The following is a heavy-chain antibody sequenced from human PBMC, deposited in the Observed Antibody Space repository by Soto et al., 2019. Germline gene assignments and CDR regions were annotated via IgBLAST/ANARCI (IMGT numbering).Heavy chain of an antibody. CDR1: GYTFTSYA. Sequence: ASVKVSCKASGYTFTSYAMHWVRQAPGQRLEWMGWINAGNGNTKYSQKFQGRVTITRDTSASTAYMELSSLRSEDTAVYYCARDRVRAKDIVATIWRRSGWFDPWGQGTLVTVSS. D-gene: IGHD5-12*01. CDR3: ARDRVRAKDIVATIWRRSGWFDP. V-gene: IGHV1-3*01. J-gene: IGHJ5*02. CDR2: INAGNGNT.